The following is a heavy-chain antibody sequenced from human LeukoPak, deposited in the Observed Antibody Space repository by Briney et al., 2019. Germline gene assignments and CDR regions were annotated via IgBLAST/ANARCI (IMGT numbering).Heavy chain of an antibody. D-gene: IGHD4-17*01. CDR3: ARDVHGDYGSGWFDP. J-gene: IGHJ5*02. CDR1: GGTFNNSA. Sequence: SVKVSCKTSGGTFNNSAISWVRQAPGHGLDWLGGVMPLFGTAGYAQKFQGRVTITKDESTRTVYLELTSLTSDDTAVYYCARDVHGDYGSGWFDPWGQGTLVSVSS. CDR2: VMPLFGTA. V-gene: IGHV1-69*05.